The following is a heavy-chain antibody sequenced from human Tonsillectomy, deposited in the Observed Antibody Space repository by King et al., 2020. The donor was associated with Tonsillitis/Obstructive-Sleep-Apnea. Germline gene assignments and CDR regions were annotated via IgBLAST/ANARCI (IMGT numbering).Heavy chain of an antibody. J-gene: IGHJ6*02. CDR3: ARGGGSSEAYSYYYYGMDV. D-gene: IGHD6-6*01. V-gene: IGHV3-11*06. CDR1: GFTFRDYY. CDR2: ISSSSSYT. Sequence: VQLVESGGGLVKPGGSLRLSCAASGFTFRDYYMSWIRQAPGKGLEWVSYISSSSSYTNYADSVKGRFTISRDNAKNSLTLHMNSLRAEDTAVYYCARGGGSSEAYSYYYYGMDVWGQGTTVTVSS.